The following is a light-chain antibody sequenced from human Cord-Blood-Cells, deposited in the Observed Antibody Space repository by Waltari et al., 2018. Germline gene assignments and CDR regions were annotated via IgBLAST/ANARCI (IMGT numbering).Light chain of an antibody. J-gene: IGKJ4*01. Sequence: DIQMTQSPSSLPASVGDRVTITCRARQSISSYLNWYKQKPGRAPKLLIYAASSLRSGCPSRCRSSGSGTDFALTISSLQPEEFATYDCQQRYSTLGLTFGGGTKVEIK. V-gene: IGKV1-39*01. CDR1: QSISSY. CDR3: QQRYSTLGLT. CDR2: AAS.